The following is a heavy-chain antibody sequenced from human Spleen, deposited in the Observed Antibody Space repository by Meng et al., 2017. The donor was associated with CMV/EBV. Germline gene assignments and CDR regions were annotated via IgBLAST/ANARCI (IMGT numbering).Heavy chain of an antibody. CDR2: IYSDGTI. D-gene: IGHD1-14*01. CDR1: GITVSSNY. J-gene: IGHJ5*02. V-gene: IGHV3-66*02. Sequence: CAPSGITVSSNYMTWVRQAPGKGLEWVSLIYSDGTIYYADSVKGRFTISRDTSRNTLYLQMNSLRSTDSAVYYCARAPFGTRWWFDPWGQGTLVTVSS. CDR3: ARAPFGTRWWFDP.